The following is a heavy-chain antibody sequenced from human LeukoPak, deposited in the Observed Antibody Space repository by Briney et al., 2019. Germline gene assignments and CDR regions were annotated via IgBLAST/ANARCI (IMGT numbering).Heavy chain of an antibody. CDR3: ARDTRGIYDYIWGSYRYTAIGY. CDR2: ISSSSSCI. D-gene: IGHD3-16*02. J-gene: IGHJ4*02. V-gene: IGHV3-21*01. Sequence: GGSLRLSCAASGFTFSSYSMNWVRQAPGKGLEWVSSISSSSSCIYYADSVKGRFTISRDNAKNSLYLQMNSLRAEDTAVYYCARDTRGIYDYIWGSYRYTAIGYWGQGTLVTVSS. CDR1: GFTFSSYS.